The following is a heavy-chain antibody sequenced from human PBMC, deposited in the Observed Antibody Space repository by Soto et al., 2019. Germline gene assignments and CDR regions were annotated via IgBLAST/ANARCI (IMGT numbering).Heavy chain of an antibody. J-gene: IGHJ5*02. CDR3: ARGALRGSPNRRSGFDP. D-gene: IGHD2-2*01. Sequence: QVQLQSWGAGLLKPSETLSLTCADSGGSFSGYSWRWLRQSPGKGRVWIGEISQRGSINFNPSLKSRVTMSVATATSQFCLQLSSVTAADTAIYYFARGALRGSPNRRSGFDPWCQGTLVTVSS. CDR1: GGSFSGYS. V-gene: IGHV4-34*01. CDR2: ISQRGSI.